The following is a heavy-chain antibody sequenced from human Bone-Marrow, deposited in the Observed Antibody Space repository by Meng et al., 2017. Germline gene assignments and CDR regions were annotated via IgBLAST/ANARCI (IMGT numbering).Heavy chain of an antibody. Sequence: QVQLQESGPGLVKPSGTLSLTCAVSGGSISSSNWWNWVRQPPGKGLEWIGEMYHSGTTSYNPSLKSRSTISVDKAKNQFSLKLSSGTAADTAVYYCSRRRDGYGWVDTCGDGTLVTVSS. J-gene: IGHJ5*01. CDR3: SRRRDGYGWVDT. D-gene: IGHD5-24*01. V-gene: IGHV4-4*02. CDR1: GGSISSSNW. CDR2: MYHSGTT.